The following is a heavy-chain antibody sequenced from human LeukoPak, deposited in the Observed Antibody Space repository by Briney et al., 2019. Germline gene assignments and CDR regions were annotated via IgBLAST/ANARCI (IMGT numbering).Heavy chain of an antibody. V-gene: IGHV4-39*01. Sequence: PSETLSLTCTVSGGSISSSSYYWGWLRQPPGKGLEWIGSIYYSGSTYYNPSLKSRVTISVDTSKNLFSLKLSSVTAADTAVYYCARHLASQFDYWGQRTLVTVSS. J-gene: IGHJ4*02. CDR3: ARHLASQFDY. CDR2: IYYSGST. CDR1: GGSISSSSYY. D-gene: IGHD1-26*01.